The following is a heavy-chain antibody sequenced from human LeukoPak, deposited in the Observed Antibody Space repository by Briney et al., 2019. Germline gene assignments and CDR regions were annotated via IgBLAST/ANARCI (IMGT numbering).Heavy chain of an antibody. CDR3: ASHGSGSYYSYVF. CDR2: IDPNSGGT. Sequence: ASVKVSCKASGYTFIAYYMHWVRQAPGQGLQWMGWIDPNSGGTSYAQKFRGRVTVTRDTSISTVYMELSGLRSDDTADYYCASHGSGSYYSYVFWGQGTLVTVSS. V-gene: IGHV1-2*02. D-gene: IGHD3-10*01. J-gene: IGHJ4*02. CDR1: GYTFIAYY.